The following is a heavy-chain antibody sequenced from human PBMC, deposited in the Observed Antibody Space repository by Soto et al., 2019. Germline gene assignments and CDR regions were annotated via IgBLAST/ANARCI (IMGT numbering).Heavy chain of an antibody. D-gene: IGHD5-12*01. CDR3: AKSRGWLRFFDY. CDR1: GFTFVDYA. V-gene: IGHV3-9*01. J-gene: IGHJ4*02. CDR2: ISWNSGSI. Sequence: EVQLVESGGGLVQPGRSLRLSCAASGFTFVDYAMHWVRQAPGKGLEWVSGISWNSGSIGYADSVKGRFTISRDNAKNSLYLQMNSLRAEDTALYYCAKSRGWLRFFDYWGQGTLVTVSS.